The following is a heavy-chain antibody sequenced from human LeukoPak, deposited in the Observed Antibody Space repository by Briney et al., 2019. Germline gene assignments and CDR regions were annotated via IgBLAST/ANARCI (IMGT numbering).Heavy chain of an antibody. CDR2: ISGSGGNT. D-gene: IGHD4-17*01. J-gene: IGHJ4*02. V-gene: IGHV3-23*01. CDR3: AKFRWTTVTKDYFDY. Sequence: GGSLRLSCAASGFTFSSYAMSWVRQAPGKGLEWVSAISGSGGNTYYADSVKGRFTISRDNSKNTLYLQMNSLRAEDTAVYYCAKFRWTTVTKDYFDYWGQGTLVTVSS. CDR1: GFTFSSYA.